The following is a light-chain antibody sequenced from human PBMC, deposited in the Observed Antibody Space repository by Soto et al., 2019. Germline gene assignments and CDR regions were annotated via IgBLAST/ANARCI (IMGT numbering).Light chain of an antibody. V-gene: IGLV3-21*04. CDR1: NSGGKS. CDR3: QVWDTTTDHVI. Sequence: SSELTQPPSVSVAPGKTARITCGGNNSGGKSVHWYQQKPGQAPVLVIYYDSDRPSGIPERFSGSNSANTATLTISRVEAGDEADYYCQVWDTTTDHVIFGGGTKLTVL. J-gene: IGLJ2*01. CDR2: YDS.